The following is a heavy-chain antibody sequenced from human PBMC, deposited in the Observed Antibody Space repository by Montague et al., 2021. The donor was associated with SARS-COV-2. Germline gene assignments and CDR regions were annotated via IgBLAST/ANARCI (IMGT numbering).Heavy chain of an antibody. CDR3: AKDWGIVAHTTRDYYYYYGMDV. D-gene: IGHD3-22*01. Sequence: SLRLSCAASGFTFSSYAMSWVRQAPGKGLEWVSSISGSGGSTYYAASVKGRFTISRDKSKNTLYLQMNSLRAEETAVYSGAKDWGIVAHTTRDYYYYYGMDVWGQGTTVTVSS. V-gene: IGHV3-23*01. CDR1: GFTFSSYA. CDR2: ISGSGGST. J-gene: IGHJ6*02.